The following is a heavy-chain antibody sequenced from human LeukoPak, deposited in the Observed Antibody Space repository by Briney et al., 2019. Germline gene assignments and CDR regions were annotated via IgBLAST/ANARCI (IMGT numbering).Heavy chain of an antibody. CDR2: INHSGST. J-gene: IGHJ4*02. Sequence: SETLSLTCAVYGGSFSGYYWSWIRQPPGKGLEWIGEINHSGSTNYNPSLKSRVTISVDTSKNQFSLKLSSVTAADTAVYYCAGEDGGSGSYDYWGQGTLVTVSS. D-gene: IGHD3-10*01. CDR1: GGSFSGYY. V-gene: IGHV4-34*01. CDR3: AGEDGGSGSYDY.